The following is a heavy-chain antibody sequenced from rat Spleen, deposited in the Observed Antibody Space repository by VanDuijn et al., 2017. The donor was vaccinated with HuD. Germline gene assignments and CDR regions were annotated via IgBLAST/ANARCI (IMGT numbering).Heavy chain of an antibody. CDR3: ATAPGYKHWFAY. D-gene: IGHD1-4*01. V-gene: IGHV5-19*01. CDR1: GFTFSDYG. CDR2: LSPSGGST. J-gene: IGHJ3*01. Sequence: EVQLVESGGGLVQPGRSLKLSCAASGFTFSDYGVAWVRQAPTTGLEWVASLSPSGGSTYYRDSVKGRFTISRDNAKSTLYLQMDSLRSEDTATYYCATAPGYKHWFAYWGQGTLVTVSS.